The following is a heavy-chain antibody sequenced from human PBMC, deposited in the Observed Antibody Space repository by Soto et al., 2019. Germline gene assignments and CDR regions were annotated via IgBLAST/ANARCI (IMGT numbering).Heavy chain of an antibody. CDR2: IRSKAYGGTT. V-gene: IGHV3-49*03. J-gene: IGHJ6*02. CDR3: TRGFVVVVPAAMPYYYYGMDV. D-gene: IGHD2-2*01. CDR1: GFTFGDYA. Sequence: GGSLRLSCTASGFTFGDYAMSWFRQAPGKGLEWVGFIRSKAYGGTTEYAASVKGRFTISRDDSKSIAYLQMNSLKTEDTAVYYCTRGFVVVVPAAMPYYYYGMDVWGQGTTVTVSS.